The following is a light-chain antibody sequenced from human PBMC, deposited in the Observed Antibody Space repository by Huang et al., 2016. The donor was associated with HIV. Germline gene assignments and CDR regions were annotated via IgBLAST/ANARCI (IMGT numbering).Light chain of an antibody. CDR1: QGISNY. CDR3: QKYNSAPRT. J-gene: IGKJ1*01. V-gene: IGKV1-27*01. CDR2: AAS. Sequence: DFQMTQSPSSLSASVGDRVTITCRASQGISNYVAWYQQKPCKVPKLLIYAASTLQSGGPSRFSGSGAGTDFTLTISSLQPEDVATYYCQKYNSAPRTFGQGTKVEIK.